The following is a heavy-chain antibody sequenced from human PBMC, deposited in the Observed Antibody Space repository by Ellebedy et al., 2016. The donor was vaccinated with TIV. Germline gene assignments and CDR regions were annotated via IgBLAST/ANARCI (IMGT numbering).Heavy chain of an antibody. CDR2: INPDGSAE. J-gene: IGHJ4*02. CDR1: GFTFSSYW. V-gene: IGHV3-7*03. D-gene: IGHD3-16*01. Sequence: PGGSLRLSCAASGFTFSSYWMSWVRQAPGKGLEWVAHINPDGSAEYYVDSVKGRFTISRDNAKRSLFLQMNSLRVDDTAVYYCVTWGQSYGRWGQGSLVTISS. CDR3: VTWGQSYGR.